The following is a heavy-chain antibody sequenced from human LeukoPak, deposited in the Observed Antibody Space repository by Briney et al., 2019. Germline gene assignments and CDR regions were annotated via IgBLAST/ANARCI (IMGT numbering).Heavy chain of an antibody. CDR3: ARDAALTYYDFWSGYWNLDY. J-gene: IGHJ4*02. CDR1: SFTFSNAW. D-gene: IGHD3-3*01. V-gene: IGHV3-15*07. Sequence: GGSLRLSCAASSFTFSNAWMNWVRQAPGKGLEWVGRIKSNPDGGAADYAAPVKGRFTISRDDSKNTLYLQMYSLRAEDTAVYYCARDAALTYYDFWSGYWNLDYWGQGTLVTVSS. CDR2: IKSNPDGGAA.